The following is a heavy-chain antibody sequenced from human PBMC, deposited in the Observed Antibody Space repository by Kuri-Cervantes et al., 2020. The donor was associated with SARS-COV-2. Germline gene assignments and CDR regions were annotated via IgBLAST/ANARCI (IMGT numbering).Heavy chain of an antibody. CDR3: ARHLGGYGDRGFDS. CDR2: ISYSGTT. D-gene: IGHD4-17*01. J-gene: IGHJ4*02. V-gene: IGHV4-39*01. CDR1: GASISSSNYH. Sequence: ESLKISCTVSGASISSSNYHWGWIRQPPGKGLEWIGSISYSGTTSHNPSLKSRVTISLDTSKNQFSLRLTSVTAADSAVYYCARHLGGYGDRGFDSWGQGTLVTVSS.